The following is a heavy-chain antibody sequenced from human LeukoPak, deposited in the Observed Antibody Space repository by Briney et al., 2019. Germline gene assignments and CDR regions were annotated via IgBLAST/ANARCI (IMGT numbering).Heavy chain of an antibody. CDR2: IIPIFGTA. CDR3: ARGAAGYPDY. J-gene: IGHJ4*02. CDR1: GGTFSSYA. Sequence: SVKVSCKASGGTFSSYAISWVRQAPGQGLEWMGRIIPIFGTANYAQKFQGRVTITTDESTSAAYMELSSLRSEDTAVYYCARGAAGYPDYWGQGTLVTVSS. D-gene: IGHD3-9*01. V-gene: IGHV1-69*05.